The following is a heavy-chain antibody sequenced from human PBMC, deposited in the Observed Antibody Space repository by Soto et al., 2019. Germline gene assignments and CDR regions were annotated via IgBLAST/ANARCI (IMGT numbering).Heavy chain of an antibody. Sequence: QVQLEQSGAEVKRPGSSVQVSCKTSGGNFNTYTISWVRQAPGHRLEWMGKIITICGKPDYAQKFQGRVTINGDEATTTVYMELGSLKSDDSAVYYCARDSRVWGSTGWKRENLFDIWGQGTMVTVSS. V-gene: IGHV1-69*18. CDR2: IITICGKP. CDR3: ARDSRVWGSTGWKRENLFDI. J-gene: IGHJ3*02. D-gene: IGHD3-16*01. CDR1: GGNFNTYT.